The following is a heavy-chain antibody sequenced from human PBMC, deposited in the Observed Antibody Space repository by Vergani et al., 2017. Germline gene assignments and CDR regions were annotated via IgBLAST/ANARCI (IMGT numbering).Heavy chain of an antibody. Sequence: EVQLVESGGGLVQPGGSLRLSCAASGFPFSSYWMSWVRQAPGKGLEWVANIKQDGSEKYYVDSVKGRFTSSRDNDKNSLYLQMNSLRAEDTAVYYCARDQTALSIAVAGTYYYYYYGMDVWGQGP. CDR3: ARDQTALSIAVAGTYYYYYYGMDV. CDR1: GFPFSSYW. V-gene: IGHV3-7*03. D-gene: IGHD6-19*01. CDR2: IKQDGSEK. J-gene: IGHJ6*02.